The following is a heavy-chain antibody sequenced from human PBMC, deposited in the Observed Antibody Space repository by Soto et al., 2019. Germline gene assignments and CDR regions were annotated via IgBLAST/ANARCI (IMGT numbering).Heavy chain of an antibody. CDR2: ISAYNGNT. CDR1: GYTFTSYG. V-gene: IGHV1-18*04. D-gene: IGHD3-3*01. Sequence: GPRKVSCKASGYTFTSYGISWVRQAPGQGLEWMGWISAYNGNTNYAQKLQGRVTMTTDTSTSTAYMELRRLRSDDTAVYYGSRGVLGYCWRGYSLSNCVVARGQGALDNVSA. J-gene: IGHJ5*02. CDR3: SRGVLGYCWRGYSLSNCVVA.